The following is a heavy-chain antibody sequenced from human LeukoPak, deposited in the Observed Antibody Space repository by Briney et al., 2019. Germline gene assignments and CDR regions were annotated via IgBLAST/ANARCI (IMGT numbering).Heavy chain of an antibody. J-gene: IGHJ6*03. CDR2: INPSGGST. CDR3: ASSSGWGYYYYMDV. CDR1: GYTFTSYY. Sequence: ASVKVSCKASGYTFTSYYMHWVRQAPGQGLEWMGIINPSGGSTSYAQKFQGRVTMTRDTSISTAYMELSRLRSDDTAVYYCASSSGWGYYYYMDVWGKGTTVTISS. V-gene: IGHV1-46*01. D-gene: IGHD6-25*01.